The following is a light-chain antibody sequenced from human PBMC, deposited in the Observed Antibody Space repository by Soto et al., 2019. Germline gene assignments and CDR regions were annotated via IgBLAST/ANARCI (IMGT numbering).Light chain of an antibody. J-gene: IGKJ5*01. CDR3: QQRSYWGMT. Sequence: EIVLTQSPATRSSTPGERATLSCRASESVSSNLAWYQPTPGQAPRLLIYAASTGATSIPARFSGSGSGTDFTLTSSSQEPEDLAVCYCQQRSYWGMTFGQGTRL. CDR2: AAS. V-gene: IGKV3-11*01. CDR1: ESVSSN.